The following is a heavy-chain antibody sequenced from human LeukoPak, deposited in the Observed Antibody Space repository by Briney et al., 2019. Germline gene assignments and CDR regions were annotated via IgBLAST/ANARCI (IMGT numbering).Heavy chain of an antibody. V-gene: IGHV3-30-3*01. CDR3: AREPPYCSSTSCSISD. CDR1: GFTFSSYA. Sequence: PGGSLRLSCAASGFTFSSYAMHWVRQAPGKGLEWVAVISYDGSNKYYADSVKGRFTISRDNAKNSLYLQMNSLRAEDTAVYYCAREPPYCSSTSCSISDWGQGTLVTVSS. J-gene: IGHJ4*02. CDR2: ISYDGSNK. D-gene: IGHD2-2*01.